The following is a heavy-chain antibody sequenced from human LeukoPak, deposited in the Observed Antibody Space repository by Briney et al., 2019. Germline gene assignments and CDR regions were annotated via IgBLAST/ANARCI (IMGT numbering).Heavy chain of an antibody. CDR1: GFTVSSNY. CDR2: IYSGGST. CDR3: ARDTTDTYYYGSGSYGAFDI. V-gene: IGHV3-53*01. J-gene: IGHJ3*02. D-gene: IGHD3-10*01. Sequence: PGGSLRLSCAASGFTVSSNYMSWVRQAPGKGLEWVSVIYSGGSTYYADSVKGRFTISGDNSKNTLYLQMNSLRAEDTAVYYCARDTTDTYYYGSGSYGAFDIWGQGTMVTVSS.